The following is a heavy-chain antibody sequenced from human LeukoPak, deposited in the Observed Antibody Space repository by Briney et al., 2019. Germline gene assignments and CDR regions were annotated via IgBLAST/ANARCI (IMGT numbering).Heavy chain of an antibody. V-gene: IGHV1-2*02. Sequence: ASVKVSCKASGYTFTGYYMHWVRQAPGQGLEWMGWINPNSGGTNYAQKFQGRVTMTRDTSISTAYMELSWLRSDDTAVYYCARDDAVGLELYYWGQGTLVTVSS. D-gene: IGHD1-7*01. CDR3: ARDDAVGLELYY. CDR1: GYTFTGYY. J-gene: IGHJ4*02. CDR2: INPNSGGT.